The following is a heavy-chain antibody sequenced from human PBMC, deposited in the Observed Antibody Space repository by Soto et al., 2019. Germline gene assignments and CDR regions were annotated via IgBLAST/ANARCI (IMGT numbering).Heavy chain of an antibody. Sequence: PSETLSVTCTVSGDSISSSYWSWIRQAPGKGLEWIGYIDDTGSTNYNPSLKSRVTLSVDPSNNQYSLKLSSVTAADTAVYYCARGVLEWLLRDSYYYYMDVWGKGTTVTVSS. CDR2: IDDTGST. CDR3: ARGVLEWLLRDSYYYYMDV. J-gene: IGHJ6*03. CDR1: GDSISSSY. D-gene: IGHD3-3*01. V-gene: IGHV4-59*01.